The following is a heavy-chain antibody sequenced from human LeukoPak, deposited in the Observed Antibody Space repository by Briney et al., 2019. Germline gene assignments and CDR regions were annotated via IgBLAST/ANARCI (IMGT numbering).Heavy chain of an antibody. Sequence: GGSLRLSCAASGFTFSSYWMHWVRQAPGKGLVWVSRINNDESHTTYADSVKGRFTISRDNAKHTLYLQMNSLRVEDTAVYYCARDQSSSWYVAWFDPWGQGTLVTVSS. CDR3: ARDQSSSWYVAWFDP. CDR2: INNDESHT. D-gene: IGHD6-13*01. V-gene: IGHV3-74*01. CDR1: GFTFSSYW. J-gene: IGHJ5*02.